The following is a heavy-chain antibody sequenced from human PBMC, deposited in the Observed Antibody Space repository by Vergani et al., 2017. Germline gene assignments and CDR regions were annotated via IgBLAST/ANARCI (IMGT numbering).Heavy chain of an antibody. CDR1: GYYISSSSYY. CDR3: ARRSPSAAAGPYCFDP. CDR2: IYYSGST. D-gene: IGHD6-13*01. J-gene: IGHJ5*02. Sequence: QVQLQESGPGLVKPSETLSLTCAVSGYYISSSSYYWGWIRQTPGKGLEWIGSIYYSGSTYYNPSLKSRVTISVDTSKNQFSLKLSSVTAADTAVYYCARRSPSAAAGPYCFDPWGQGTLVTVSS. V-gene: IGHV4-39*01.